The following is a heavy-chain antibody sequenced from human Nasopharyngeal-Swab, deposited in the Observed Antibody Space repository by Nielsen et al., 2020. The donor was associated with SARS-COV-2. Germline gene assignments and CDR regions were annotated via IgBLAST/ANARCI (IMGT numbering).Heavy chain of an antibody. J-gene: IGHJ6*03. Sequence: SETLSLTCTVSGGSISSYYWSWIRQPPGKGLEWIGYISYSGSTNYNPSLKSRVTISVDTSKNQFSLRLSSLTAADAAVYYCARVKREWLGIYYYYMDVWGKGATVTVSS. CDR2: ISYSGST. V-gene: IGHV4-59*01. CDR3: ARVKREWLGIYYYYMDV. CDR1: GGSISSYY. D-gene: IGHD6-19*01.